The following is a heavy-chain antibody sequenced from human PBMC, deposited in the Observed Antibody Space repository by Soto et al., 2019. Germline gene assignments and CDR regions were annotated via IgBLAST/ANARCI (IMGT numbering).Heavy chain of an antibody. CDR3: ARGFFDSSGPGVAFDI. CDR2: MYYSGST. V-gene: IGHV4-59*13. CDR1: GGSISDFY. J-gene: IGHJ3*02. Sequence: SETLSLTCIVSGGSISDFYCGWMRQPPGRGLEWVAYMYYSGSTKSNPSLKSRVNISVDMSKKEFSLKLSSVTAADTAAYHCARGFFDSSGPGVAFDIWGPGTMVTVSS. D-gene: IGHD3-22*01.